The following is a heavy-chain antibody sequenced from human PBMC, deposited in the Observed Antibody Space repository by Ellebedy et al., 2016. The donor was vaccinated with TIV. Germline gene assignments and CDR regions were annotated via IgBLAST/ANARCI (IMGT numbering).Heavy chain of an antibody. CDR3: ARGPPCGSDCYSVSWFDP. J-gene: IGHJ5*02. CDR1: GGSVISSRYS. D-gene: IGHD2-21*02. CDR2: IYYTGST. V-gene: IGHV4-39*07. Sequence: MPSETLSLTCTMSGGSVISSRYSWGWIRQPPGKGLEWIGSIYYTGSTFYNPSLMSRVIISEDTSKSQSSLKLSSVTAADTAVYYCARGPPCGSDCYSVSWFDPWGQGTLVTVSS.